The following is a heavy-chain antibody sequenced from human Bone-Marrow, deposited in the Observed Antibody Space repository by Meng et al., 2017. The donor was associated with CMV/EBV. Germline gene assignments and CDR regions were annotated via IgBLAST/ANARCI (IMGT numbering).Heavy chain of an antibody. CDR3: ASSRGGGYYGSGYSG. CDR2: IIPILGIA. CDR1: GGTFSSYT. V-gene: IGHV1-69*02. Sequence: SVKVSCKASGGTFSSYTISWVRQAPGQGLEWMGRIIPILGIANYAQKFQGRVTITADKSTSTAYMELSSLRSEDTAVYYCASSRGGGYYGSGYSGWGQGTLVTSPQ. D-gene: IGHD3-10*01. J-gene: IGHJ4*02.